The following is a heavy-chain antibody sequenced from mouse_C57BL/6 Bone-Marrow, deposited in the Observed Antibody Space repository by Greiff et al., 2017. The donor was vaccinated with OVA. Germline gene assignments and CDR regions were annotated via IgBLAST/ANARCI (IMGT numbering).Heavy chain of an antibody. Sequence: VKLMESGPGLVQPSQSLSITCTVSGFSLTSYGVHWVRQSPGKGLEWLGVIWRGGSTDYNAAFMSRLSITKDNSKSQVFFKMNSLQADDTAIYYCAKNHYGSSWYFDVWGTGTTVTVSS. CDR2: IWRGGST. D-gene: IGHD1-1*01. V-gene: IGHV2-5*01. J-gene: IGHJ1*03. CDR3: AKNHYGSSWYFDV. CDR1: GFSLTSYG.